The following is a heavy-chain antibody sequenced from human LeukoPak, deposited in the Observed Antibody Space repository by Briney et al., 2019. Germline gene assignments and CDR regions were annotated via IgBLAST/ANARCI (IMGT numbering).Heavy chain of an antibody. CDR3: ARLGLDGYIHTWFDP. J-gene: IGHJ5*02. CDR2: INHSGST. Sequence: SSETLSLTCAVYGGSFIGFHWNWIRQPPGKGLEWIGDINHSGSTNYNPSLTSRVTISVDPSKNQFSLNLSSVTAADTAVYYCARLGLDGYIHTWFDPWGQGTLVTVSS. V-gene: IGHV4-34*01. CDR1: GGSFIGFH. D-gene: IGHD5-24*01.